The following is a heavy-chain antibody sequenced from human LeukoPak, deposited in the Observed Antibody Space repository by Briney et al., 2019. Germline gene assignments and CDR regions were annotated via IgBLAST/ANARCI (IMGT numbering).Heavy chain of an antibody. CDR2: ISWNSGSI. Sequence: GGSLRLSCAASGFTFDDYAMHWVRQAPGEGLEWVSGISWNSGSIGYADSVKGRFTISRDNAKNSLYLQMNSLRAEDTALYYCAKDMKAAGTLGFDYWGQGTLVTVSS. CDR1: GFTFDDYA. D-gene: IGHD6-13*01. CDR3: AKDMKAAGTLGFDY. J-gene: IGHJ4*02. V-gene: IGHV3-9*01.